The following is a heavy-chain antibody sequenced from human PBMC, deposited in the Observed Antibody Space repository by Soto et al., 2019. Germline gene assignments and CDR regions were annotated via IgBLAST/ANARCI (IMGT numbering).Heavy chain of an antibody. D-gene: IGHD6-6*01. J-gene: IGHJ4*02. CDR1: GFTFSNAW. CDR2: IKSKTDGGTT. Sequence: GGTLRLSCAASGFTFSNAWMSWVRQAPGKGLEWVGRIKSKTDGGTTDYAAPVKGRFTISRDDSKNTLYLQMNSLKTEDTAVYYCTTGEYNRSTFDYWGQGTRVTVSS. V-gene: IGHV3-15*01. CDR3: TTGEYNRSTFDY.